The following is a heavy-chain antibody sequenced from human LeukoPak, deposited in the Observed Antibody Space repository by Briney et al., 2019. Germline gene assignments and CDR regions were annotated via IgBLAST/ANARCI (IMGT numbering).Heavy chain of an antibody. D-gene: IGHD2-21*01. CDR2: IYYSGST. Sequence: PSETLSLTCTVSGGSISSYYWSWIRQPPGKGLEWIGYIYYSGSTNYNPSLKSRVTISVDTSKNQFSLKLSSVTAADTAVYYCARGRYWGVDWFDPWGQGTLVTVSS. J-gene: IGHJ5*02. CDR1: GGSISSYY. V-gene: IGHV4-59*01. CDR3: ARGRYWGVDWFDP.